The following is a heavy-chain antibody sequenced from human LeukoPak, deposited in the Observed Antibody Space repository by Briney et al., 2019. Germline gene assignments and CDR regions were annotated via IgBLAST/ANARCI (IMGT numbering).Heavy chain of an antibody. J-gene: IGHJ4*02. Sequence: SETLSLTCTVSGGSISSGDYYWSWIRQPPGKGLEWIGYIYYSGSTYYNPSLKSRVTISVDTSKNQFSLKLSSVTAADTAVYYCARVPYYDILTGYYFDCWGQRTLVTVSS. CDR1: GGSISSGDYY. CDR2: IYYSGST. D-gene: IGHD3-9*01. CDR3: ARVPYYDILTGYYFDC. V-gene: IGHV4-30-4*01.